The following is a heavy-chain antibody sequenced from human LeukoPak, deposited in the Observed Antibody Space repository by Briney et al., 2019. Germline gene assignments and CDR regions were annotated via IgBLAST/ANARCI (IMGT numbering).Heavy chain of an antibody. CDR3: SHSHGYGSSWSGFDS. Sequence: SAPTLVKTTQTFTLTCTFSGFLLSTSGQGVGWIRQPPGKTLDRHELMYLDDKMRHTPSLKSRLTITQDTSKNQVVLTMTKMDPVDTATYYCSHSHGYGSSWSGFDSWGQGTLVTVSS. V-gene: IGHV2-5*02. D-gene: IGHD6-13*01. CDR1: GFLLSTSGQG. CDR2: MYLDDKM. J-gene: IGHJ4*02.